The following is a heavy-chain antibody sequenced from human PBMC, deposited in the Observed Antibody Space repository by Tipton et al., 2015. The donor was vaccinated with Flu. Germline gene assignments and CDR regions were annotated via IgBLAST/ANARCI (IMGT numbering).Heavy chain of an antibody. CDR3: ARGQGATVVTHIDF. Sequence: TLSLTCAVYGGSFSGYYWSWIRQPPGKGLEWIGEINHSGSTNYNPSLKSRVTISVDTSKNQFSLKLSSVTAADTAVDYCARGQGATVVTHIDFWGQGTLVAVSS. D-gene: IGHD4-23*01. V-gene: IGHV4-34*01. CDR1: GGSFSGYY. J-gene: IGHJ4*02. CDR2: INHSGST.